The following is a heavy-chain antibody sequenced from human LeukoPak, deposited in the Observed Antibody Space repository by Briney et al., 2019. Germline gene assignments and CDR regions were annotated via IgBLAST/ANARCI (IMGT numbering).Heavy chain of an antibody. CDR1: GFTFSSYG. CDR2: LWHDGRNK. Sequence: GGSLRLSCAASGFTFSSYGMHWVRHAPGKGLEWVAVLWHDGRNKYYADSVKGRFTISRDKSKNTLYLEVNSLRAEDTAVYYCARDRGSNDPIDYWGQGTLVTVSS. J-gene: IGHJ4*02. CDR3: ARDRGSNDPIDY. V-gene: IGHV3-33*01. D-gene: IGHD2-15*01.